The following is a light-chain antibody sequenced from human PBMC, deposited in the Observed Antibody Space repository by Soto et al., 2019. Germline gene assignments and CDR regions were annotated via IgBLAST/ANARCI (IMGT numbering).Light chain of an antibody. V-gene: IGLV2-23*02. Sequence: QSVLTQPASVSGSPGQSITISCTGTSSDVGSYDLVSWYQHHPGKAPKVMIYGVNKGPSGVSNRFSGSKSGNTASLTISGLQAEDDADYYCCSYAGSSTFVFGTGT. CDR2: GVN. CDR1: SSDVGSYDL. CDR3: CSYAGSSTFV. J-gene: IGLJ1*01.